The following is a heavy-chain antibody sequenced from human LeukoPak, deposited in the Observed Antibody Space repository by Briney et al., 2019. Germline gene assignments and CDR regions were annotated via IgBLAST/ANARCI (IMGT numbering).Heavy chain of an antibody. V-gene: IGHV3-7*01. Sequence: GGSLRLSCAASGFTFISYWMSWVRQAPGKGLEWVANIKQDGSEKYYVDSVKGRFTISRDNAKNSLYLQMKSLRAEDTAVYYCARGKTSQNIVTRKTYNWFDPWGQGTLVTVSS. CDR2: IKQDGSEK. J-gene: IGHJ5*02. D-gene: IGHD2/OR15-2a*01. CDR1: GFTFISYW. CDR3: ARGKTSQNIVTRKTYNWFDP.